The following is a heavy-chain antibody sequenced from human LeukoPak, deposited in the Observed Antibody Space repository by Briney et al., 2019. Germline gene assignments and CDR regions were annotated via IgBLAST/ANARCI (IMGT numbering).Heavy chain of an antibody. CDR3: AKVSIKAGFRWDYGDPRTYDAFDI. CDR1: GFTFSSYA. Sequence: PGGSLRLSCAASGFTFSSYAMSWVRQAPGKGLEWVSAISGSGGSTYYADSVKGRFTISRDNSKNTLYLQMNSLRAEDTAVYYCAKVSIKAGFRWDYGDPRTYDAFDIWGQGTMVTVSS. V-gene: IGHV3-23*01. J-gene: IGHJ3*02. D-gene: IGHD4-17*01. CDR2: ISGSGGST.